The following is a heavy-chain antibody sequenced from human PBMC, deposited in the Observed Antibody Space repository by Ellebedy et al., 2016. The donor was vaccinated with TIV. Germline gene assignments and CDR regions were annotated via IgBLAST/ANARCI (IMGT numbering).Heavy chain of an antibody. Sequence: SLKISXGGSGFTFQDYAMHWVRQVPGKGLEWVSGIIRKIGRIGYADSVKGRFTISRDNAKNSLDLQMNSLRAEDTALYYCVKDLQPGGADVWGQGTTVTVSS. J-gene: IGHJ6*02. V-gene: IGHV3-9*01. D-gene: IGHD1-1*01. CDR3: VKDLQPGGADV. CDR1: GFTFQDYA. CDR2: IIRKIGRI.